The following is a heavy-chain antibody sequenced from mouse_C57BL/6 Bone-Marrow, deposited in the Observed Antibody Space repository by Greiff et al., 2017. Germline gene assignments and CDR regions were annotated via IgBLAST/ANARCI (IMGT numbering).Heavy chain of an antibody. CDR3: ARGDYGSSPYWYFDV. Sequence: QVQLQQPGAELVKPGASVKLSCKASGYTFTSYWMHWVKQRPGRGLEWIGRIDPNSGGTKYNEKFKSKATLTVDKPSSPAYMQLSSLTSEDSAVYYCARGDYGSSPYWYFDVWGTGTTVTVSS. V-gene: IGHV1-72*01. D-gene: IGHD1-1*01. CDR1: GYTFTSYW. CDR2: IDPNSGGT. J-gene: IGHJ1*03.